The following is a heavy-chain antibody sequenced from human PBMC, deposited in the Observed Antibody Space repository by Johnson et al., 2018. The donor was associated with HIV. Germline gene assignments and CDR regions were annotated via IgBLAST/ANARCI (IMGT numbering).Heavy chain of an antibody. CDR3: ARAQLLPDDAFNL. V-gene: IGHV3-74*01. Sequence: VQLVESGGGLVQNGGSLRLSCEASAFSFSDYWMHWVRQAPGKGLVWVSRINGDGSSTTYADSVKGRFTISRDNAKNTLYLQVNSLRDEDTAVYYCARAQLLPDDAFNLWGQGTVVTVSS. CDR1: AFSFSDYW. D-gene: IGHD3-10*01. CDR2: INGDGSST. J-gene: IGHJ3*01.